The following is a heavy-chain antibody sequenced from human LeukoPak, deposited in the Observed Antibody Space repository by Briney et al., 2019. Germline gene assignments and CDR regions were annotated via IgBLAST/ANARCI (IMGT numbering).Heavy chain of an antibody. CDR1: GYTFTSYG. CDR3: ARNQRVWELLF. D-gene: IGHD1-26*01. V-gene: IGHV1-18*01. Sequence: ASVKVSCKASGYTFTSYGISWVRQAPGQGLEWMGWISAYNGNTNYAQKLQGRVTMTTDASTSTAYMELRSLRSDDTAMYYYARNQRVWELLFWGQGTLVTVSS. J-gene: IGHJ4*02. CDR2: ISAYNGNT.